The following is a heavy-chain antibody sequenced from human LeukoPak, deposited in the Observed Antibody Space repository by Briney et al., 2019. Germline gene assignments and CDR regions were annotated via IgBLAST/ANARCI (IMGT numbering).Heavy chain of an antibody. CDR1: GFSLSTSGVG. D-gene: IGHD3-22*01. CDR2: IYWDDDK. V-gene: IGHV2-5*02. CDR3: THSTYYHDSNAISRRKFDY. Sequence: ESGPTLVKPTQTLTLTCTFSGFSLSTSGVGVGWIRQPLGKALEWLALIYWDDDKRYSPSLKSTLTITQDTSKNQVVLTKTNMDPLYTTTYYYTHSTYYHDSNAISRRKFDYWGQGTLVTVSS. J-gene: IGHJ4*02.